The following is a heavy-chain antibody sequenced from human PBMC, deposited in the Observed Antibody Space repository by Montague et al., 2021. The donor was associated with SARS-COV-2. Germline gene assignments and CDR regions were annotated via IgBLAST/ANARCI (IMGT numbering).Heavy chain of an antibody. CDR3: ARLKRYFDSSGSPSAFDF. CDR2: IYYTGNT. V-gene: IGHV4-39*02. D-gene: IGHD3-22*01. CDR1: GGSITNNIDY. J-gene: IGHJ3*01. Sequence: SETLSLTCTVSGGSITNNIDYWAWIRQPPGKGLEWIGSIYYTGNTYYSLSLKSRVTISVVTSKNHFTLKLSSVTAAETAVYYCARLKRYFDSSGSPSAFDFWGQGTKVTVSS.